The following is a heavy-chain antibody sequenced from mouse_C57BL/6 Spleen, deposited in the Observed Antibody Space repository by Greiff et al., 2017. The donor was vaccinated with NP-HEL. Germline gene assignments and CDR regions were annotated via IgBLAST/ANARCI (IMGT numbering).Heavy chain of an antibody. CDR1: GFTFSSYA. J-gene: IGHJ4*01. CDR2: ISDGGSYT. D-gene: IGHD1-2*01. V-gene: IGHV5-4*01. CDR3: ARDRKATTALMDY. Sequence: EVQRVESGGGLVKPGGSLKLSCAASGFTFSSYAMSWVRQTPEKRLEWVATISDGGSYTYYPDNVKGRFTISRDNAKNNLYLQMSHLKSEDTAMYYCARDRKATTALMDYWGQGTSVTVSS.